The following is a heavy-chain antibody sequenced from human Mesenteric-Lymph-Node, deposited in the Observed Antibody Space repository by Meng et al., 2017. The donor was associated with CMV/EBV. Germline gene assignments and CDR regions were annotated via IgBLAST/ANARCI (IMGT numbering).Heavy chain of an antibody. CDR1: GYTFTSYA. CDR2: ISGSGGST. D-gene: IGHD2-2*01. Sequence: SCKASGYTFTSYAMSWVRQAPGKGLEWVSAISGSGGSTYYADSVKGRFTISRDNSKNTLYLQMNSLRAEDTAVYYCAKVPAAMVNYYYGMDVWGQGTTVTVSS. V-gene: IGHV3-23*01. J-gene: IGHJ6*02. CDR3: AKVPAAMVNYYYGMDV.